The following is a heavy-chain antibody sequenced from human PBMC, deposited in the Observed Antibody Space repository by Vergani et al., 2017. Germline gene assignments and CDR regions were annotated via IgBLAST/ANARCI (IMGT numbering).Heavy chain of an antibody. CDR2: IRSKAYGGTT. Sequence: VQLVESGGGVVQPGRSLRLSCAASGFTFSSYAMHWVRQAPGKGLEWVGFIRSKAYGGTTEYAASVKGRFTISRDDSKSIAYLQMNNLQTEDTAMYYCVRDQVTMLRGSDALDIWGQGTMVTVSS. J-gene: IGHJ3*02. CDR1: GFTFSSYA. V-gene: IGHV3-49*04. D-gene: IGHD3-10*01. CDR3: VRDQVTMLRGSDALDI.